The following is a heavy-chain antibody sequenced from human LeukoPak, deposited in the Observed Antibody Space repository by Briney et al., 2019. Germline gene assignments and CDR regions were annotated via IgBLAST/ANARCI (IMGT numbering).Heavy chain of an antibody. CDR3: ARGYCSSTSCPYGMDV. V-gene: IGHV1-18*01. D-gene: IGHD2-2*01. Sequence: ASVKVSCKASGYTFTSYGISWVRQAPGQGLEWMGWISAYNGNTNYAQKLQGRVTMTTDTSTSTAYMELRSLRSDDKAVYYCARGYCSSTSCPYGMDVWGQGTTVTVSS. J-gene: IGHJ6*02. CDR1: GYTFTSYG. CDR2: ISAYNGNT.